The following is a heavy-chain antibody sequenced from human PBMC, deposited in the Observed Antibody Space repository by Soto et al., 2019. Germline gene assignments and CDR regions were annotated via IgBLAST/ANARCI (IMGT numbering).Heavy chain of an antibody. D-gene: IGHD6-19*01. CDR3: ARVPSIAVAGTYAFDI. Sequence: QVQLQESGPGLVKPSGTLSLTCAVSSGSISSSNWWSWVRQPPGKGLEWIGEIYHSGSTNYNPSLQSRVTIAVDKSKNQSSLKRSSVTAADTAVYYCARVPSIAVAGTYAFDIWGQGTMVTVSS. V-gene: IGHV4-4*02. J-gene: IGHJ3*02. CDR2: IYHSGST. CDR1: SGSISSSNW.